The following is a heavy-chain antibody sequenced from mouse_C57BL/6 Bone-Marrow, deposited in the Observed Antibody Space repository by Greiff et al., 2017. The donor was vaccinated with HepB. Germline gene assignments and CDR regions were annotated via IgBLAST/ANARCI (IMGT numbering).Heavy chain of an antibody. V-gene: IGHV1-80*01. CDR1: GYAFSSYW. D-gene: IGHD1-1*01. CDR3: ARFITTVVGHWYFDV. J-gene: IGHJ1*03. CDR2: IYPGDGDT. Sequence: QVQLQQSGAELVKPGASVKISCKASGYAFSSYWMNWVKQRPGKGLEWIGQIYPGDGDTNYNGKFKGKATLTADKSSSTAYMQLSSLTSEDSAVYFCARFITTVVGHWYFDVWGTGTTVTVSS.